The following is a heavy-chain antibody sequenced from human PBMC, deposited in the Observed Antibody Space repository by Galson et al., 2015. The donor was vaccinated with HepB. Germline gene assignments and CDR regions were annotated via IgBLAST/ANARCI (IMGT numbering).Heavy chain of an antibody. D-gene: IGHD6-13*01. CDR1: GFTFSSYA. CDR2: ISGSGGST. Sequence: SLRLSCAASGFTFSSYAMSWVRQAPGKGLEWVSAISGSGGSTYYADSVKGRFTISRDNSKNTLYLQMNSLRAEDTAVYYCAKEIFRSSSWVGYYFDYWGQGTLVTVSS. V-gene: IGHV3-23*01. CDR3: AKEIFRSSSWVGYYFDY. J-gene: IGHJ4*02.